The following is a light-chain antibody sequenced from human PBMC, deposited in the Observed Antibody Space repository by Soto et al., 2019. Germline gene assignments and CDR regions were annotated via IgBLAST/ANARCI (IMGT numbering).Light chain of an antibody. Sequence: QAVVTQPPSVSGAPGQRVTISCTGSSSNIGAGYDVHWYQQLPGTAPNLLIYGNSNRPSGVPDRFSGSKSGTSASLAITGLQAEDEADYYCQSYDSSLSGFLVFGGGTKLTVL. CDR2: GNS. CDR3: QSYDSSLSGFLV. J-gene: IGLJ3*02. CDR1: SSNIGAGYD. V-gene: IGLV1-40*01.